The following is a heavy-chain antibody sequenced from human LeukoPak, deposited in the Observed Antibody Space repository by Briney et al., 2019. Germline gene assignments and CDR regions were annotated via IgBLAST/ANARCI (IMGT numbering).Heavy chain of an antibody. CDR3: ARDSSGAAANRFDY. CDR1: GYTFTGYY. CDR2: INPNSGGT. V-gene: IGHV1-2*02. Sequence: GASVKVSCKASGYTFTGYYMHWVRQAPGQGLEWMGWINPNSGGTNYAQKFQGRVTMTRDTSISTAYMELSRLRSDDTAVYYCARDSSGAAANRFDYWGQGTLVTVSS. D-gene: IGHD6-13*01. J-gene: IGHJ4*02.